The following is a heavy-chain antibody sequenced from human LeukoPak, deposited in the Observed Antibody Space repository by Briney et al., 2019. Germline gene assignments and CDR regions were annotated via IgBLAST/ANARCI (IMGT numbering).Heavy chain of an antibody. Sequence: GGSLTLSCSASVLTYSCYWMSWVRQAPGKGLEWVANIKQDGSDKYYVDPVKGRFTISRDNAKNSLYLQMNSLRAEDTAVYYCVRAQRMTTAAPYEFVYWGGETLVTVSS. CDR2: IKQDGSDK. CDR1: VLTYSCYW. V-gene: IGHV3-7*01. D-gene: IGHD4-11*01. J-gene: IGHJ4*02. CDR3: VRAQRMTTAAPYEFVY.